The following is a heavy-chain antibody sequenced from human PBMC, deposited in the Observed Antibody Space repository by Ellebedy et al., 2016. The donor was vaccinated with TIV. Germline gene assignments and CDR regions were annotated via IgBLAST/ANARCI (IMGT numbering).Heavy chain of an antibody. D-gene: IGHD4-23*01. J-gene: IGHJ4*02. CDR3: AKAVVFWYGGNDY. CDR1: GFTFSTFA. CDR2: ITGTGGGDNT. V-gene: IGHV3-23*01. Sequence: PGGSLRLSCAASGFTFSTFAMSWVRQAPGKELEWVSTITGTGGGDNTYYADSVRGRFTISRDDSKNTLYLQMNSLRAEDTAVYYCAKAVVFWYGGNDYWGQGTLVSVSS.